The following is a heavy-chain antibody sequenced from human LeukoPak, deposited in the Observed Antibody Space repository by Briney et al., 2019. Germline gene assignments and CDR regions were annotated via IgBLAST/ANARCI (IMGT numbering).Heavy chain of an antibody. V-gene: IGHV4-4*07. Sequence: SETLSLTCTVSGDSISIYYWSWIRQPAGRGLEWIGRIYSSGNTNYNPSLKSRVTMSVDTSKNQFSLNLRSVTTADTAVYYCARSFDTNAFDIWDQGTMVTVSS. CDR3: ARSFDTNAFDI. D-gene: IGHD2/OR15-2a*01. J-gene: IGHJ3*02. CDR2: IYSSGNT. CDR1: GDSISIYY.